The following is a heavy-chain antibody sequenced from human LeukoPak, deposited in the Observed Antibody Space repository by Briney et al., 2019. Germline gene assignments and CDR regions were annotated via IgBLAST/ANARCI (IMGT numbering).Heavy chain of an antibody. CDR1: GGSISSYY. CDR2: IYYSGGT. CDR3: ARQDWNAYFDY. Sequence: SQTLSPTCTVSGGSISSYYWSWIRPPPGKRLEWIGYIYYSGGTNYNPSLKSRVTISVDTSKNQFSLKLSSVTAADTAVYYCARQDWNAYFDYWGQGTLVTVSS. V-gene: IGHV4-59*08. J-gene: IGHJ4*02. D-gene: IGHD1-1*01.